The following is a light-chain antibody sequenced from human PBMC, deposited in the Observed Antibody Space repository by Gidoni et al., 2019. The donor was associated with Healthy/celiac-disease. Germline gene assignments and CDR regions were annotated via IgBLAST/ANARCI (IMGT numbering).Light chain of an antibody. CDR3: QQNYSTPLT. CDR1: QSISTY. V-gene: IGKV1-39*01. J-gene: IGKJ5*01. Sequence: DIQMTQSPSSLSASVGDRVTITCRASQSISTYLDWYQQKPGKAPKLLIYAASSLQSGVPSRFSGSGSGTDFTLTISSLQPEDFATYYCQQNYSTPLTFXXXTQVEIK. CDR2: AAS.